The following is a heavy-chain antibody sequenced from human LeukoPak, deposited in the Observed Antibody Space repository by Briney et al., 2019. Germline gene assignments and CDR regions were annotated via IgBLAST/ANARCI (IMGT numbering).Heavy chain of an antibody. V-gene: IGHV3-30-3*01. CDR2: ISYDGSNK. D-gene: IGHD2-8*01. J-gene: IGHJ4*02. Sequence: GGSLRLSCAASGFTFSSYAMHWVRQAPGKGLEWVAVISYDGSNKYYADSVKGRFTISRDNARNSVYLQMNSLRVGDTAVYYCADPGVGFWGQGTLVTVSS. CDR3: ADPGVGF. CDR1: GFTFSSYA.